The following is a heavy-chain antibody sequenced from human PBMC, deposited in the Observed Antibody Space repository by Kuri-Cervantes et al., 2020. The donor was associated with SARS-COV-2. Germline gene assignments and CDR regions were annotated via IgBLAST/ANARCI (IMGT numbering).Heavy chain of an antibody. J-gene: IGHJ6*03. Sequence: SCTVSGGSISGGDDYWNWIRQPPGKGLEWIGYISNSGTTYYNSSLRGRVTISVDTSKSQFSLKLSSVTAADTAVYYCAKSRGYSYGYQTRYYYYMDVWGKGTTVTVSS. V-gene: IGHV4-30-4*08. CDR3: AKSRGYSYGYQTRYYYYMDV. CDR2: ISNSGTT. CDR1: GGSISGGDDY. D-gene: IGHD5-18*01.